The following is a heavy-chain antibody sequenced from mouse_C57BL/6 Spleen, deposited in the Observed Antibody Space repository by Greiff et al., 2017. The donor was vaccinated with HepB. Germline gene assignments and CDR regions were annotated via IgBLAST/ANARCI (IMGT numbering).Heavy chain of an antibody. CDR1: GYTFTSYW. Sequence: QVQLQQSGAELVKPGASVKMSCKASGYTFTSYWITWVKQRPGQGLEWIGDIYPGSGSTNYNEKFKSKATLTVDTSSSTAYMQLSSLTSEDSAVYYCARGDYCGSSWYFDVWGTGTTVTVSS. J-gene: IGHJ1*03. V-gene: IGHV1-55*01. CDR2: IYPGSGST. D-gene: IGHD1-1*01. CDR3: ARGDYCGSSWYFDV.